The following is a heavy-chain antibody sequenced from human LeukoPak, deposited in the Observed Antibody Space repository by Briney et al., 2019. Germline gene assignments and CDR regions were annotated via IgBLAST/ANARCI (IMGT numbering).Heavy chain of an antibody. Sequence: SETLSLTCTVSGGSISSYYWSWIRQPPGKGLEWIGFSSYSGNTRYNPSLKSRVTLSVDTSKNHFSLKLSSVTAADTAVYYCARYLSSGLDYWGQGTLVTVSS. CDR1: GGSISSYY. J-gene: IGHJ4*02. D-gene: IGHD3-10*01. V-gene: IGHV4-59*01. CDR3: ARYLSSGLDY. CDR2: SSYSGNT.